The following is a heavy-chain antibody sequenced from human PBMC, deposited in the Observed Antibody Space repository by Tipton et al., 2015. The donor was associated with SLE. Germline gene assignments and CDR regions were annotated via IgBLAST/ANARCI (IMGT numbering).Heavy chain of an antibody. D-gene: IGHD4-23*01. CDR1: GVSLTSGGYY. Sequence: TLSLTCNVSGVSLTSGGYYWSWIRQRPGTGPEWIGTVYYNVRTYYNPSLKSRMTMSLDTSKNQLSLNLSSMTAADTAVYFCARAGGNSLALHVWGQGTMVTVS. CDR3: ARAGGNSLALHV. J-gene: IGHJ3*01. CDR2: VYYNVRT. V-gene: IGHV4-31*03.